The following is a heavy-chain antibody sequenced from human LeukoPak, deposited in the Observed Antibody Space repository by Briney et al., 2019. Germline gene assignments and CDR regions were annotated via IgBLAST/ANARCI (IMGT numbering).Heavy chain of an antibody. V-gene: IGHV3-23*01. Sequence: GGSLRLSCAASGFTFSGYAMSWVRQAPGKGLEWVSAISGSGGSTYYADSVKGRFTISRDNSKNTLYLQMNSLRAEDTAVYYCARDRRQLTHHFQHWGQGALVTVSS. D-gene: IGHD6-13*01. CDR2: ISGSGGST. CDR1: GFTFSGYA. CDR3: ARDRRQLTHHFQH. J-gene: IGHJ1*01.